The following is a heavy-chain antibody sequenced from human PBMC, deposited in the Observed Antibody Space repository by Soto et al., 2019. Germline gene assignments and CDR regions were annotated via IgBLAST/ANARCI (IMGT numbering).Heavy chain of an antibody. J-gene: IGHJ4*02. CDR1: GGSISSGGYY. CDR3: AGVHNPIYESYYFDY. Sequence: SETLSLTCTVSGGSISSGGYYWSWIRQHPGKGLEWIGYIYYSGSTYYNPSLKSRVTISVDTSKNQFSLKLSSVTAADTAVYYCAGVHNPIYESYYFDYWGQGTLVTVSS. V-gene: IGHV4-31*03. CDR2: IYYSGST. D-gene: IGHD5-12*01.